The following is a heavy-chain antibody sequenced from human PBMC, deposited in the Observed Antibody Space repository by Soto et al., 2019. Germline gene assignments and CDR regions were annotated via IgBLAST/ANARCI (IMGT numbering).Heavy chain of an antibody. J-gene: IGHJ4*02. CDR2: IYYSGST. CDR1: CGSIRGYY. CDR3: ARATAMVIT. D-gene: IGHD5-18*01. Sequence: PSETLCLTCTVACGSIRGYYWSWILQPPGKGLEWIGYIYYSGSTNYNPSNKSRVTISVDTSKNQFSLKLSSVTAADPAVYYCARATAMVITWGQGSLVTVSS. V-gene: IGHV4-59*01.